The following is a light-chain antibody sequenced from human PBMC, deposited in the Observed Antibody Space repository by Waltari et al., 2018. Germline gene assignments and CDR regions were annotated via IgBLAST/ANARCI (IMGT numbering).Light chain of an antibody. Sequence: QSALTQPASVSGSPGQSITISSTGISMDGGDHKHVSWYQQHPGKAPKVRIYDVSNRPSGVSSRFSGSKSGNTASLTISGLQAEDEADYYCSSYTTSSTPVVFGGGTKLTVL. CDR3: SSYTTSSTPVV. V-gene: IGLV2-14*03. J-gene: IGLJ2*01. CDR2: DVS. CDR1: SMDGGDHKH.